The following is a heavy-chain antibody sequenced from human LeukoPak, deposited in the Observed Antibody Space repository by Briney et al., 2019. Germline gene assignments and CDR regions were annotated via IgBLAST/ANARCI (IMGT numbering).Heavy chain of an antibody. CDR3: ARGDAVTTEPGWFDP. J-gene: IGHJ5*02. V-gene: IGHV1-18*01. CDR2: ISAYNGNT. Sequence: ASVKVSCKASGYTFTSYGISWVRQAPGQGLEWMGWISAYNGNTNYAQKLQGRVTMTTDTSTSTAYMELRSLRSDDTAVYYCARGDAVTTEPGWFDPWGQGTLVTVSS. CDR1: GYTFTSYG. D-gene: IGHD4-17*01.